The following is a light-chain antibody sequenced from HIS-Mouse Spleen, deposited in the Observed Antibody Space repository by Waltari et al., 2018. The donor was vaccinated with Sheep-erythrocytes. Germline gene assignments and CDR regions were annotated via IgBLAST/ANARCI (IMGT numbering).Light chain of an antibody. V-gene: IGLV2-8*01. CDR2: EVS. CDR3: SSYAGSNNWV. Sequence: QSAVTPPPSAAGSPGQPATIACTGTSSAVGGYQEVSRYQQHPGNTPKLMIYEVSTRPSGVPDRFSGSKFGNTASLTVSGLQAEDEADYYCSSYAGSNNWVFGGGTKLTVL. J-gene: IGLJ3*02. CDR1: SSAVGGYQE.